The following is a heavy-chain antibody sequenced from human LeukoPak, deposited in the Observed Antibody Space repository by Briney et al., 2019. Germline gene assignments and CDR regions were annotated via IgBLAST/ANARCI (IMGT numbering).Heavy chain of an antibody. Sequence: PSETLSLTCAVYGGSFSGYYWSWIRQPPGKGLEWIGEINHSGSTNYNPSLKSRVTISVDTSKNQFSLKLSSVTAADTAVYYCARGVAEMPTITGYWFDPWGQGTLVTVSS. CDR2: INHSGST. V-gene: IGHV4-34*01. CDR1: GGSFSGYY. D-gene: IGHD5-24*01. CDR3: ARGVAEMPTITGYWFDP. J-gene: IGHJ5*02.